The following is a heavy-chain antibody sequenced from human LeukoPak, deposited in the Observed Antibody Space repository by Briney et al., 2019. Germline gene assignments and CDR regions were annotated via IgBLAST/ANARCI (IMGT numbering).Heavy chain of an antibody. V-gene: IGHV1-46*01. CDR2: INPTGDST. D-gene: IGHD4-23*01. CDR3: AREASGGYFDY. J-gene: IGHJ4*02. CDR1: GYTFSSYY. Sequence: ASVKVSCKASGYTFSSYYMHWVRQAPGQGLERVGLINPTGDSTNYAQNFRGRVTMTRDTSTSTVYMDLNSLRSEDTAVYYCAREASGGYFDYWGQGTLVTVSS.